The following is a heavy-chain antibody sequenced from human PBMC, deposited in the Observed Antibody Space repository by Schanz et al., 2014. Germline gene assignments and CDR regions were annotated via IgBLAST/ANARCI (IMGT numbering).Heavy chain of an antibody. Sequence: EVQLVESGGDLVQPGGSLRLSCAASGITFSDYAMSWVRQAPGKGLEWVSTIASGGSHTFYADSVKGRFTISRDNSKNTLYLQMNSLRAEDTAVYYCAKDPYGMDVWGQGTTVTVSS. CDR2: IASGGSHT. V-gene: IGHV3-23*04. CDR3: AKDPYGMDV. J-gene: IGHJ6*02. CDR1: GITFSDYA.